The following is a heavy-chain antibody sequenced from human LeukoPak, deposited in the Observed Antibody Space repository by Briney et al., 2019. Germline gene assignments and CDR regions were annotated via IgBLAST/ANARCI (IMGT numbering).Heavy chain of an antibody. CDR1: GFTFSDYY. V-gene: IGHV3-21*01. Sequence: PGGSLRLSCAASGFTFSDYYMNWVRQAPGKGLEWVSSISTRSSYIYYADSVKGRFTISRDNAKNSLYLQVSSLRAEDTAVYYCAGNWNLGDMDVWGQGTTVTVSS. CDR2: ISTRSSYI. D-gene: IGHD1-1*01. CDR3: AGNWNLGDMDV. J-gene: IGHJ6*02.